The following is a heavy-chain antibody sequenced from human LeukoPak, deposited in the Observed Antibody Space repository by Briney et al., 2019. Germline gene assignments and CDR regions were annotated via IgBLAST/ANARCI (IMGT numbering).Heavy chain of an antibody. CDR1: GGSISSSSYY. J-gene: IGHJ6*02. V-gene: IGHV4-39*07. D-gene: IGHD6-19*01. Sequence: SETLSLTCTVSGGSISSSSYYWGWIRQPPGKGLEWIGSIYYSGSTYYNPSLKSRVTISVDTSKNQFSLKLSSVTAADTAVYYCARALGWYSYYYDMDVWGQGTTVTVSS. CDR3: ARALGWYSYYYDMDV. CDR2: IYYSGST.